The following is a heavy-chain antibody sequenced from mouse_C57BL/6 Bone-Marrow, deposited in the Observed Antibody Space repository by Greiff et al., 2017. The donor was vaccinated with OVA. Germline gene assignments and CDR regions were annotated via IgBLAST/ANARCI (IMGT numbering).Heavy chain of an antibody. D-gene: IGHD1-1*02. CDR3: ARRGLGVVHWYFDV. Sequence: EVKLQESGPELVKPGASVKIPCKASGYTFTDYNMDWVKQSHGKSLEWIGDINPNNGGTIYNQKFKGKATLTVDKSSSTAYMELRSLTSEDTAVDYCARRGLGVVHWYFDVWGTGTTVTVSS. J-gene: IGHJ1*03. CDR2: INPNNGGT. V-gene: IGHV1-18*01. CDR1: GYTFTDYN.